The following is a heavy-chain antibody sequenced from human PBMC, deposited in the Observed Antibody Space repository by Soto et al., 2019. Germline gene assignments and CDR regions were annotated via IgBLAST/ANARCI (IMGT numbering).Heavy chain of an antibody. CDR3: ASTLYDPSINYGMDV. D-gene: IGHD3-16*01. J-gene: IGHJ6*02. CDR2: INPSGGST. CDR1: GYTFTRYY. V-gene: IGHV1-46*01. Sequence: AXVKVSCRTSGYTFTRYYMHWVRQAPGQGLEWMGIINPSGGSTSYAQKFQGRVTMTRDTSTSTVYMELRSLRYEDTAVYYCASTLYDPSINYGMDVWGQGTTVTISS.